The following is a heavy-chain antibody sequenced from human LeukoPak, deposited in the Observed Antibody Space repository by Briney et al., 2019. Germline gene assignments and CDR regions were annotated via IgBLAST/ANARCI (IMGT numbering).Heavy chain of an antibody. J-gene: IGHJ4*02. D-gene: IGHD5-18*01. CDR3: ARGSGYGYDY. CDR1: GGSLSRGSYY. CDR2: IYYSGST. V-gene: IGHV4-61*01. Sequence: SETLSLPCTVSGGSLSRGSYYWGWIRQPPGKGLEWIGYIYYSGSTNYNPSPKSRVTISVDTSKNQFSLKLSSVTAADTAVYYCARGSGYGYDYWGQGTLVTVSS.